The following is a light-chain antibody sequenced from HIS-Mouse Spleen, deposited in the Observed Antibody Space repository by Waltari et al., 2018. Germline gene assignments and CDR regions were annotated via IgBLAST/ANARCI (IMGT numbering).Light chain of an antibody. CDR1: NIGSNT. CDR2: RDS. J-gene: IGLJ2*01. CDR3: QVWDSSTVV. V-gene: IGLV3-9*01. Sequence: SYELTQPLSVSVALGQTARITCGGNNIGSNTVHWYQQKPGQAPVPVIYRDSNRPSGIPERFSGSNSGNTATLTISRAQAGDEADYYCQVWDSSTVVFGGGTKLTVL.